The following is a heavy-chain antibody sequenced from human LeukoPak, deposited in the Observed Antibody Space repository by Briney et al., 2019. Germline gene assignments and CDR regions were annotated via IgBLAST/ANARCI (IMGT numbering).Heavy chain of an antibody. CDR1: GFTFDDYG. D-gene: IGHD3-3*01. CDR2: INWNGGST. J-gene: IGHJ6*03. V-gene: IGHV3-20*04. Sequence: PGGSLRLSCAASGFTFDDYGMSWVRQAPGKGLEWVSGINWNGGSTGYADSVKGRFTISRDNAKNSLHLQMNSLRAEDTALYYCARVGYDFWSGYSNYYYYYYMDVWGKGTTVTVSS. CDR3: ARVGYDFWSGYSNYYYYYYMDV.